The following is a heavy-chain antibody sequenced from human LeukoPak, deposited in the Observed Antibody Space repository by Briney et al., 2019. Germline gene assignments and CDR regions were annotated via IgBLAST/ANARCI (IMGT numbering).Heavy chain of an antibody. V-gene: IGHV3-66*01. CDR3: ATEAIPGTFDY. Sequence: GGSLRLSCAASGFTFSDYYMSWIRQAPGKGLEWVSVIYSGGSTYYADSVKGRFTISRDNSKNTLYLQMNSLRAEDTAVYYCATEAIPGTFDYWGQGTLVTVSS. CDR2: IYSGGST. D-gene: IGHD2-2*02. CDR1: GFTFSDYY. J-gene: IGHJ4*02.